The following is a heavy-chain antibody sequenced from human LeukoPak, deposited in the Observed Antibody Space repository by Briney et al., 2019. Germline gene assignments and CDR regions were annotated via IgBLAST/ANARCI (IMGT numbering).Heavy chain of an antibody. CDR1: GYTFTSYY. V-gene: IGHV1-69*13. CDR2: IIPIFGTA. Sequence: ASVKVSCKASGYTFTSYYMHWVRQAPGQGLEWMGGIIPIFGTANYAQKFQGRVTITADESTSTAYMELSSLRSEDTAVYYCARDSSGASWFDPWGQGTLVTVSS. CDR3: ARDSSGASWFDP. D-gene: IGHD3-22*01. J-gene: IGHJ5*02.